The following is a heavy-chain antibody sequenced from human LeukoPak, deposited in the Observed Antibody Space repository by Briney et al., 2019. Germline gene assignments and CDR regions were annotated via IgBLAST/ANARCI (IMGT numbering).Heavy chain of an antibody. D-gene: IGHD5-18*01. CDR2: ISYDGRST. CDR1: GFTFIRHG. V-gene: IGHV3-30*03. Sequence: PGGSLRLSCAASGFTFIRHGMHWVRQAPGKGLEWVAVISYDGRSTYYADSVKGRFTISRDNSKNTLYLQMNSLRAEDTALYYCASSRIQLWLLDVDYWGQGTLVTVSS. CDR3: ASSRIQLWLLDVDY. J-gene: IGHJ4*02.